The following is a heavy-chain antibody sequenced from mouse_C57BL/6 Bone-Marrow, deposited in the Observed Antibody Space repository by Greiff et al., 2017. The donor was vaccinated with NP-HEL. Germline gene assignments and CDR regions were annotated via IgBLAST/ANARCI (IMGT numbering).Heavy chain of an antibody. V-gene: IGHV1-52*01. CDR2: IDPSDSET. J-gene: IGHJ1*03. CDR1: GYTFTSYW. Sequence: QVQLQQPGAELVRPGSSVKLSCKASGYTFTSYWMHWVKQRPIQGLEWIGNIDPSDSETHYNQKFKDKATLTVDKSSSTAYMQLSSLTSEDSAVYYCAREENYSNRWYFDVWGTGTTVTVSS. D-gene: IGHD2-5*01. CDR3: AREENYSNRWYFDV.